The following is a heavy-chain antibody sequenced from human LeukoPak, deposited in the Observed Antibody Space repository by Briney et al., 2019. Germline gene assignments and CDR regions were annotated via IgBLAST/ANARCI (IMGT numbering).Heavy chain of an antibody. CDR3: ARETPYYDILTGYYPAAFDY. CDR1: GGSIGSYY. D-gene: IGHD3-9*01. V-gene: IGHV4-4*07. J-gene: IGHJ4*02. Sequence: PSETLSLTCTVSGGSIGSYYWSWIRQPAGKGLEWIGRIYTSGSTNYNASLKSRVTMSVDTSKNQFSLKLSSVTAADTAGYYCARETPYYDILTGYYPAAFDYWGQGTLVTVSS. CDR2: IYTSGST.